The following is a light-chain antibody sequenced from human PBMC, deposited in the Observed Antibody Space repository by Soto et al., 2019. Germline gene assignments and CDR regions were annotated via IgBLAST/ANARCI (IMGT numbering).Light chain of an antibody. CDR2: EVG. CDR3: SSYTSSSTYV. J-gene: IGLJ1*01. CDR1: SSDVGNYNY. Sequence: QSALTQPASVSGSPGQSITISCTGTSSDVGNYNYVSWYQQHPGKAPKLMIYEVGYRPSGVSNRFSGSKSGNTASLTISGLQAEDEADYYCSSYTSSSTYVFGTGTKVTVL. V-gene: IGLV2-14*01.